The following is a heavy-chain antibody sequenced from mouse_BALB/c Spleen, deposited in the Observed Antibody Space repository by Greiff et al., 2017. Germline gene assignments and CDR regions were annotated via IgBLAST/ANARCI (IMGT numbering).Heavy chain of an antibody. CDR3: ARWTVVATDPYYYAMDY. D-gene: IGHD1-1*01. V-gene: IGHV1-7*01. J-gene: IGHJ4*01. CDR1: GYTFTSYW. CDR2: INPSTGYT. Sequence: QVQLQQSGAELAKPGASVKMSCKASGYTFTSYWMHWVKQRPGQGLEWIGYINPSTGYTEYNQKFKDKATLTADKSSSTAYMQLSSLTSEDSAVYYCARWTVVATDPYYYAMDYWGQGTSVTVSS.